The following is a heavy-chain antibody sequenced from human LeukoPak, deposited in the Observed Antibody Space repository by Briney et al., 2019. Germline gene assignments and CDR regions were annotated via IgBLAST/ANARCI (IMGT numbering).Heavy chain of an antibody. Sequence: SETLSLTCAVYGGSFSGYYWSWIRQPPGKGLEWIGEINHSGSTNYNPSLKSRVTISGDTSKNQFSLKLSSVTAADTAVYYCVAGVDYWGQGTLVTVPS. D-gene: IGHD6-19*01. V-gene: IGHV4-34*01. CDR1: GGSFSGYY. J-gene: IGHJ4*02. CDR2: INHSGST. CDR3: VAGVDY.